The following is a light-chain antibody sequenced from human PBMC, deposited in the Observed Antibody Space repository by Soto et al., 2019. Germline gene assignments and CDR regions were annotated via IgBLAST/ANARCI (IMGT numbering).Light chain of an antibody. CDR3: QQYENLPMT. J-gene: IGKJ4*01. CDR2: DAS. V-gene: IGKV1-33*01. Sequence: DIQLTQSPSSLSASVGDRVTITCQASQDISIYLNWYQKKAGGAPNLLIYDASKLKRGVPSRFTENGSVTHFTFTINNLQPEDIATYYCQQYENLPMTFGRGTRVE. CDR1: QDISIY.